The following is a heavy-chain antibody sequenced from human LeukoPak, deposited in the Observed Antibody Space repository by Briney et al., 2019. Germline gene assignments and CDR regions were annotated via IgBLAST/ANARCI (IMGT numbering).Heavy chain of an antibody. D-gene: IGHD6-6*01. Sequence: PGGSLRLSCAASGFTFNSYGMHWVRQAPGKGLDWVAVIAYDGSNKYYADSVKGRFTISRDNSKNTLYLQMNSLRAEDTAVYYCAKSSTWQLDAFDIWGQGTMVTVSS. CDR3: AKSSTWQLDAFDI. CDR1: GFTFNSYG. CDR2: IAYDGSNK. J-gene: IGHJ3*02. V-gene: IGHV3-30*18.